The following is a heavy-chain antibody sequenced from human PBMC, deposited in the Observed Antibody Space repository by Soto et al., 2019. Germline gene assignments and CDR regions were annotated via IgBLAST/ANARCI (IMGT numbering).Heavy chain of an antibody. CDR3: AREAAAGNYYYYGMDV. Sequence: QVQLVQSGAEVKKPGSSVKVSCKASGGTFSSYTISWVRQAPGQGLEWMGRIIPILGIANYAQKFQGRVTITADKSTSTAYMELSSLRPEDTAVYYCAREAAAGNYYYYGMDVWGQGTTVTVSS. CDR1: GGTFSSYT. CDR2: IIPILGIA. D-gene: IGHD6-13*01. V-gene: IGHV1-69*08. J-gene: IGHJ6*02.